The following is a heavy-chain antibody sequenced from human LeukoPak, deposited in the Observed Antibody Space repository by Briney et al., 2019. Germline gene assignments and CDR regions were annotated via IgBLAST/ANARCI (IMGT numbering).Heavy chain of an antibody. CDR3: ARDHGSGSYRNYYYYMDV. D-gene: IGHD3-10*01. CDR1: GFTFDDYA. V-gene: IGHV3-9*01. CDR2: ISWNSGSI. Sequence: PGGSLRLSCAASGFTFDDYAMHWVRQAPGKGLEWVSGISWNSGSIGYADSVKGRFTISRDNAKNSLYLQMNSLRAEDTAVYYCARDHGSGSYRNYYYYMDVWGKGTTVTISS. J-gene: IGHJ6*03.